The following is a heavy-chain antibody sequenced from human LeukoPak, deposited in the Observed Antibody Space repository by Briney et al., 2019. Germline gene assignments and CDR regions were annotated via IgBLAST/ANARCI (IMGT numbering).Heavy chain of an antibody. J-gene: IGHJ3*02. Sequence: PGGSLRLSCVASGFTLRSYWMGWLRLAPGRGLEWVGNIKEDGSDEYYVDSVKGRFTISRDIAANSLYLQMSSLKVEDTSVYYCARGRHWGSGALDIWGQGTMVTVSS. CDR1: GFTLRSYW. V-gene: IGHV3-7*01. CDR2: IKEDGSDE. D-gene: IGHD7-27*01. CDR3: ARGRHWGSGALDI.